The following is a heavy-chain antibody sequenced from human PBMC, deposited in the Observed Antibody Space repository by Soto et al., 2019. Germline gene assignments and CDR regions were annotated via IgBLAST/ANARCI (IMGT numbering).Heavy chain of an antibody. V-gene: IGHV3-23*01. CDR3: AKFYGGDYAYSYYGMDV. Sequence: EVQVLESGGGLVQPGGSLRLSCAASGFTFSSYAMSWVRQAPGKGLEWVSAISGSGDSTRYADSVQGRFTISRDTSKHTRYLQMNSLRAEDTAVDYCAKFYGGDYAYSYYGMDVWGQGTRVTGSS. D-gene: IGHD4-17*01. CDR1: GFTFSSYA. J-gene: IGHJ6*02. CDR2: ISGSGDST.